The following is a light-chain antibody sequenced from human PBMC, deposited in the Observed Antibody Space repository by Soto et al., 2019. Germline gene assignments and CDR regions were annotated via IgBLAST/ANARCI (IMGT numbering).Light chain of an antibody. CDR2: GAS. CDR3: QQYASSPPIT. J-gene: IGKJ5*01. CDR1: QSVSSSY. V-gene: IGKV3-20*01. Sequence: EVVLTQSPGTLSLSLGEGATLSCRASQSVSSSYLAWYQHKPGQTPRLLIYGASSRATGIPDRFSGSGSGADFTLTISRLEPEDFAVYYCQQYASSPPITFGQGTRLEIK.